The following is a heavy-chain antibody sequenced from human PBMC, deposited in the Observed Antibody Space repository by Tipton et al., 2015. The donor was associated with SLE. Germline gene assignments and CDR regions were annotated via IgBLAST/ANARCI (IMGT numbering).Heavy chain of an antibody. D-gene: IGHD2-21*01. Sequence: SLRLSCAVSGASISGSSWWSWVRQPPGKGLEWIGEINHGGSTNYNPSLKSRVTISEDTSKNQFSLKLTSVTAADTAIYYCVRGHPHIVVLIGGGWFDPWGQGTLVTVSS. V-gene: IGHV4-4*02. CDR2: INHGGST. CDR3: VRGHPHIVVLIGGGWFDP. J-gene: IGHJ5*02. CDR1: GASISGSSW.